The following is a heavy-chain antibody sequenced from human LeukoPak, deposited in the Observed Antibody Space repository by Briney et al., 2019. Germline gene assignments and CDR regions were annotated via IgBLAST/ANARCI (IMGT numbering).Heavy chain of an antibody. D-gene: IGHD2-21*02. CDR1: GYTFTGYY. V-gene: IGHV1-2*02. J-gene: IGHJ3*02. Sequence: ASVKVSCKASGYTFTGYYMHWVRQAPGQGLEWMGWINPNSGGTNYAQKFQGRVTMTRDTSISTAYMELSRLRSDDTAVYYCARVYVVVTAIHAFDIWGQGTMVTVSS. CDR3: ARVYVVVTAIHAFDI. CDR2: INPNSGGT.